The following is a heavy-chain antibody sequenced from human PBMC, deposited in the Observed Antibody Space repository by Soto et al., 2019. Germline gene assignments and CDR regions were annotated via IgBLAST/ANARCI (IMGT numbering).Heavy chain of an antibody. J-gene: IGHJ4*02. D-gene: IGHD3-22*01. V-gene: IGHV1-69*13. CDR3: ARGRDYYDSTGYYLDH. CDR1: GGTFSSYA. CDR2: IIPIFGTA. Sequence: SVKVSCKASGGTFSSYAISWVRQAPGQGLEWMGGIIPIFGTANYAQKFQGRVTITADESTSTAYMELSSLRSEDTAVYYCARGRDYYDSTGYYLDHWGQGTLVTVSS.